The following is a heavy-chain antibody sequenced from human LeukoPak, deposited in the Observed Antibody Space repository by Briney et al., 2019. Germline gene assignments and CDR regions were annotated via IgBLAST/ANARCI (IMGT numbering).Heavy chain of an antibody. CDR2: INHSGST. J-gene: IGHJ4*02. CDR1: GGSLSGYY. V-gene: IGHV4-34*01. Sequence: SETLSLTCAVYGGSLSGYYWSWIRQPPGKGLEWIGEINHSGSTNYNPSLKSRVTISVDTSKNQFSLKLSSVTAADTAVYYCARGRYSSSPPPFFDYWGQGTLVTVSS. CDR3: ARGRYSSSPPPFFDY. D-gene: IGHD6-6*01.